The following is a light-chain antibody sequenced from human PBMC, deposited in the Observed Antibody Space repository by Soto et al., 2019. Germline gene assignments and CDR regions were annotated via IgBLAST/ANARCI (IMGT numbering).Light chain of an antibody. CDR2: GAS. J-gene: IGKJ1*01. V-gene: IGKV3-20*01. Sequence: VVLTQSPATLSLSPGERATLSCRATQSVPDVSWNQQKPGQAPRLLIFGASIRADGIPDRFSGSGSWTDFTLTIYRLEPEDFALYYCQQSGNSRTFGQGTRVEI. CDR3: QQSGNSRT. CDR1: QSVPD.